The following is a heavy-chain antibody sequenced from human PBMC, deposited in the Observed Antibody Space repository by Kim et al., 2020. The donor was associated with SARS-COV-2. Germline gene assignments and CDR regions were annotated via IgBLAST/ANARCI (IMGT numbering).Heavy chain of an antibody. CDR3: TRYYYDSSGFPDAFDI. J-gene: IGHJ3*02. Sequence: SVKGRFTISRDDSKSIAYLQMNSLKTEDTAVYYCTRYYYDSSGFPDAFDIWGQGTMVTVSS. V-gene: IGHV3-49*02. D-gene: IGHD3-22*01.